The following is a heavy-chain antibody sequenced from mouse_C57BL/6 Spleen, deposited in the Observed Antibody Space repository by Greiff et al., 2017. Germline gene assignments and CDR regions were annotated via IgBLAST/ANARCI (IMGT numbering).Heavy chain of an antibody. J-gene: IGHJ4*01. Sequence: EVQVVESGPSLVRPSQTLSLTCTVTGFSINSDCYWIWIRQFPGNKLEYIGYTFYSGITYYNPSLESRTYITRDTSKNQFSLKLSSVTTEDTATYYCARGPYYYGSFYAMDYWGQGTSVTVSS. CDR3: ARGPYYYGSFYAMDY. D-gene: IGHD1-1*01. CDR2: TFYSGIT. V-gene: IGHV3-3*01. CDR1: GFSINSDCY.